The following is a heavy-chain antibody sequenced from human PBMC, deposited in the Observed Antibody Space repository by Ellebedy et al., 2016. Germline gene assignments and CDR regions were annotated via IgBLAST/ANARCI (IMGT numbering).Heavy chain of an antibody. V-gene: IGHV4-39*01. J-gene: IGHJ6*03. CDR1: GSSISSSSYY. D-gene: IGHD5-12*01. CDR2: IYYSGST. CDR3: ARQVWRLGGGYDYVYYYMDV. Sequence: SETLSLXCTVSGSSISSSSYYWGWIRQPPGKGLEWIGSIYYSGSTYYNPSLKSRVTISVDTSKNQFSLKLSSVTAADTAVYYCARQVWRLGGGYDYVYYYMDVWGKGTTVTVSS.